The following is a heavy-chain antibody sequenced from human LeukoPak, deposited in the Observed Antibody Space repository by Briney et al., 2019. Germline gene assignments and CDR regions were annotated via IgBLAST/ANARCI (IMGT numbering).Heavy chain of an antibody. J-gene: IGHJ4*02. D-gene: IGHD3-10*01. CDR1: GGSISSSNW. CDR2: IYHSGST. V-gene: IGHV4-4*02. CDR3: ARASTPAVPGESVYFDY. Sequence: PSGTLSLTCAVSGGSISSSNWWSWVRPPPGKGLEWIGEIYHSGSTNYNPSLKSRVTISVDKSKNQFSLKLSSVTAADTAVYYCARASTPAVPGESVYFDYWGQGTLVTVSS.